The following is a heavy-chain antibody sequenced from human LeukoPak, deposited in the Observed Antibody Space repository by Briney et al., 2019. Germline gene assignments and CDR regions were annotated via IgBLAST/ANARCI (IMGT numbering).Heavy chain of an antibody. CDR1: GYTFTSYA. V-gene: IGHV1-2*04. CDR2: INPNSGGT. D-gene: IGHD6-13*01. CDR3: ARDRRPGIAAAGFDY. J-gene: IGHJ4*02. Sequence: ASVKVSCKASGYTFTSYAMHWVRQAPGQGLEWMGWINPNSGGTNYAQKFQGWVTMTRDTSISTAYMELSRLRSDDTAVYYCARDRRPGIAAAGFDYWGQGTLVTVSS.